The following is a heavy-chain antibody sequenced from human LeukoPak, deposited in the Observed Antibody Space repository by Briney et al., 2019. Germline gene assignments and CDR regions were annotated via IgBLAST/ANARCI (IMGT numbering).Heavy chain of an antibody. CDR3: ARAGLGYCTSTNCLSFDY. Sequence: GASVKVSCKASGYTFTGYYMHWVRQAPGLGLEWMGCINPSSGGTNYAQKFQGRVTMTRDTSISTAYMELSSLRSDDTAVYYCARAGLGYCTSTNCLSFDYWGQGTLVTVSS. CDR1: GYTFTGYY. V-gene: IGHV1-2*02. CDR2: INPSSGGT. J-gene: IGHJ4*02. D-gene: IGHD2-2*01.